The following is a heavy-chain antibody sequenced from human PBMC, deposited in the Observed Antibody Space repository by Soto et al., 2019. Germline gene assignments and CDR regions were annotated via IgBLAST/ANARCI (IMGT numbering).Heavy chain of an antibody. CDR2: ISASSGNT. J-gene: IGHJ5*02. CDR1: GYSFNSYG. V-gene: IGHV1-18*01. D-gene: IGHD3-3*01. Sequence: QTQLVQSGPEVKNPGASVKVSCKASGYSFNSYGISWVRQAPGQGLEWMGWISASSGNTTYAQELQGRVTMTTDTATTTAYMELMSLTSDDTAVYYCARETKFYGFWSGYYRFDTWGQGTLVSVSS. CDR3: ARETKFYGFWSGYYRFDT.